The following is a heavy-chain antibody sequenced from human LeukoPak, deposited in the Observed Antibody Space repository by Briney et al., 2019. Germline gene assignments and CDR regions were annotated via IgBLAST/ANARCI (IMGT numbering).Heavy chain of an antibody. Sequence: KPSETLSLTCAVYGGSFSGYYWSWLRQPRGKGLEWVGEVNHSGSTNYNPSLKSRVNISVDTCRNQFSLKLSSVPAADTAVYYCAREDYYGSGSHMDVWGKGTTVTVSS. CDR3: AREDYYGSGSHMDV. J-gene: IGHJ6*03. CDR1: GGSFSGYY. D-gene: IGHD3-10*01. V-gene: IGHV4-34*01. CDR2: VNHSGST.